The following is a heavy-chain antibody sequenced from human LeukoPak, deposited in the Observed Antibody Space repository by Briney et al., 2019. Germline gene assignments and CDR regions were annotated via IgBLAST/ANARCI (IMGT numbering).Heavy chain of an antibody. Sequence: SETLSLTCTVSGAAISNGGSFYWTWIRQHPGKGLEWIGYIYYSGSTYYNPSLKSRVTISVDTSKNQFSLKLSSVTAADTAVYYCARDRTDATNYYYYGMDVWGQGTTVTVSS. CDR2: IYYSGST. J-gene: IGHJ6*02. V-gene: IGHV4-31*03. CDR1: GAAISNGGSFY. CDR3: ARDRTDATNYYYYGMDV.